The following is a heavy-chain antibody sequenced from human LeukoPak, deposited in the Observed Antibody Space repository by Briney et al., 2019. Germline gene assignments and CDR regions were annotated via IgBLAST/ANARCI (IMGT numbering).Heavy chain of an antibody. CDR2: IYYSGST. CDR1: GGSISSYY. D-gene: IGHD1-26*01. J-gene: IGHJ6*03. Sequence: PSETLSLTCTVSGGSISSYYWSWIRQPPGKGLEWIGYIYYSGSTNYNPSLKSRVTISVDTSKNQFSLKLSSVTAADTAVYYCASSGSLYYYYYMDVWGKGTTVTVSS. V-gene: IGHV4-59*08. CDR3: ASSGSLYYYYYMDV.